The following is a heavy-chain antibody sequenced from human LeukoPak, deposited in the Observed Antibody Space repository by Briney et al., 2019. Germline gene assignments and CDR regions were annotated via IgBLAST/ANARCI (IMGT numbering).Heavy chain of an antibody. V-gene: IGHV4-39*07. CDR2: IYYSGST. D-gene: IGHD5-18*01. Sequence: SETLSLTCTVSGGSISTYYWGWIRQPPGKGLEWIGSIYYSGSTYYNPSLKSRVTISVDTSKNQFSLKLSSVTAADTAVYYCARVPYSYGFLFDYWGQGTLVTVSS. CDR1: GGSISTYY. J-gene: IGHJ4*02. CDR3: ARVPYSYGFLFDY.